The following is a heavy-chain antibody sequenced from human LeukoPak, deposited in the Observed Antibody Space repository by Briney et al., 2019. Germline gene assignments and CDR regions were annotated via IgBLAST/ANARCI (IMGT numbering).Heavy chain of an antibody. D-gene: IGHD3-22*01. J-gene: IGHJ4*02. Sequence: GGSLRLSCAVSGFTFSSEAMGWVRQLPGGGLEWVSTISPAGGTTYYAESMKGRFTISRDNSKNTLYLQMNSLRAEDTAVYYCANTYYYDSSGPGGYWGQGTLVTVSS. V-gene: IGHV3-23*01. CDR1: GFTFSSEA. CDR3: ANTYYYDSSGPGGY. CDR2: ISPAGGTT.